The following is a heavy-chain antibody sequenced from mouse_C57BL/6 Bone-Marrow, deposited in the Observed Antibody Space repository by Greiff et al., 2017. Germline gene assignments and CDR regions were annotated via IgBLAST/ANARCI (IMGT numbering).Heavy chain of an antibody. CDR1: GYTFTSYW. D-gene: IGHD1-1*01. V-gene: IGHV1-69*01. Sequence: QVQLQQSGAELVMPGASVKLSCKASGYTFTSYWMHWVKQRPGQGLEWIGEIDPSDSYTNYNQKFKGKSTLTVDKSSSTAYMQLSSLTSEDSAVYYCARGASYYYGSSYYLFDYWGQGTTLTVSS. CDR3: ARGASYYYGSSYYLFDY. J-gene: IGHJ2*01. CDR2: IDPSDSYT.